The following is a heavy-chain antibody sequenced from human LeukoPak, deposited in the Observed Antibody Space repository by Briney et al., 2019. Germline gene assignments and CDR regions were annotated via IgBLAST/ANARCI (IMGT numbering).Heavy chain of an antibody. V-gene: IGHV3-74*03. CDR2: LDIRGGST. Sequence: GGPLRLSCAASGFTFSNTWMHWVRHAPGKGLVWVSRLDIRGGSTAYADSVKGRFTISRDNAKDTLYLQMNSLRAEDTALYYCAGAYDFGNWFEPWGQGTLVTVSS. CDR3: AGAYDFGNWFEP. D-gene: IGHD2/OR15-2a*01. J-gene: IGHJ5*02. CDR1: GFTFSNTW.